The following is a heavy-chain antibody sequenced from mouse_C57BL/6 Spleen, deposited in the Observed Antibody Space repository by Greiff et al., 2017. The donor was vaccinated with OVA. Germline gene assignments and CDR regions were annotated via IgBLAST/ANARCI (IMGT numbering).Heavy chain of an antibody. J-gene: IGHJ4*01. Sequence: VQLQQSGPGLVKPSQSLSLTCSVTGYSITSGYYWHWIRQFPGNKLEWMGYISYDGSNNYNPSLKNRISITRDTSKNQFFLKLNSVTTEDTATYDCARGGYYGNSGAMDYWGQGTSVTVSS. CDR1: GYSITSGYY. D-gene: IGHD2-1*01. CDR2: ISYDGSN. CDR3: ARGGYYGNSGAMDY. V-gene: IGHV3-6*01.